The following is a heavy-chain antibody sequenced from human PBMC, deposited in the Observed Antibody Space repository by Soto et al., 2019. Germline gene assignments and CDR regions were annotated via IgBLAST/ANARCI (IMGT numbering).Heavy chain of an antibody. V-gene: IGHV1-2*02. D-gene: IGHD3-10*02. Sequence: QVPLVQSGAEVKERGDSVRVSCEASGYTFTAYYIHWVRQAPGQGLEWMGWINPKFGDTTYAQDFQGRVSMTRDMSISTVYMDLCSLTSDDTAIYYCARNMDYYYGRGSGNGHGVWGQGTTVTVFS. CDR3: ARNMDYYYGRGSGNGHGV. CDR2: INPKFGDT. CDR1: GYTFTAYY. J-gene: IGHJ6*02.